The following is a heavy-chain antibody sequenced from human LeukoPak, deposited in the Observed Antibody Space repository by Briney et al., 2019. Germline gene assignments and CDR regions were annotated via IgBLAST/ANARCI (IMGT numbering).Heavy chain of an antibody. Sequence: GGSLRLSCAASGFTFSSYGMHWVRQAPGKGLEWVSGISWNSGSIGYADSVKGRFTISRDNAKNSLYLQMNSLRAEDTALYYCAKAPIQQQLVLDYWGQGTLVTVSS. CDR2: ISWNSGSI. V-gene: IGHV3-9*01. D-gene: IGHD6-13*01. CDR3: AKAPIQQQLVLDY. CDR1: GFTFSSYG. J-gene: IGHJ4*02.